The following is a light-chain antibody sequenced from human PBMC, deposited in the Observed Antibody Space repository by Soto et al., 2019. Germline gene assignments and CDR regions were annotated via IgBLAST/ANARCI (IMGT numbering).Light chain of an antibody. CDR3: QVWDSSSDHPV. CDR2: DDS. Sequence: YDLTQPPSVSVAPGQPPSITCGGSNIGEKSVQWYQQKPGQAPVLVVYDDSDRPSGIPERFSGSNSGDTATLTISRVGAGDEADYFCQVWDSSSDHPVFGAGTKVTVL. V-gene: IGLV3-21*02. CDR1: NIGEKS. J-gene: IGLJ2*01.